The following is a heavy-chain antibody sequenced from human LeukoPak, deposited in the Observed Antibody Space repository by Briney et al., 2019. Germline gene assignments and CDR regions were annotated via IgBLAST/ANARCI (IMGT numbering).Heavy chain of an antibody. CDR2: IWYDGSNK. CDR3: AKEGRLTGVSYYFDY. CDR1: GFTFSSYG. J-gene: IGHJ4*02. Sequence: PGGSLSLSCAASGFTFSSYGMHWVRQAPGKGLEWVAVIWYDGSNKYYADSVKGRLTISRDNSKNTLYLQMNSLRAEDTAVYYCAKEGRLTGVSYYFDYWGQGTLVTVSS. D-gene: IGHD7-27*01. V-gene: IGHV3-33*06.